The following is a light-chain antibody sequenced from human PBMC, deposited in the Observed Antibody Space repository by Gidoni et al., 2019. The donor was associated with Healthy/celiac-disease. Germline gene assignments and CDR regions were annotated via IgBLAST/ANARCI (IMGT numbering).Light chain of an antibody. V-gene: IGKV1-39*01. CDR3: QQSYSTPPNT. J-gene: IGKJ4*01. CDR2: AAS. CDR1: QSISSY. Sequence: IEMTQPRSSLSASVGDRVTITRRASQSISSYLNWYQQKPGKAPKLLIYAASSLQSGVPSRFSGSVARTDFTRTICSLQPEDFATYYGQQSYSTPPNTFGGGTKVEIK.